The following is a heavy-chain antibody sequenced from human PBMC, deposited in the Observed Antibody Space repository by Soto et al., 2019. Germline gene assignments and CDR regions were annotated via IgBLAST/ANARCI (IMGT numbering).Heavy chain of an antibody. V-gene: IGHV3-23*01. CDR3: AESAMVRGGGWFNP. CDR2: ISGSGANT. D-gene: IGHD3-10*01. CDR1: RFTFSTYA. J-gene: IGHJ5*02. Sequence: EVQLLESGGGLVQPGGSLRLSCAASRFTFSTYAMSWVRQAPGKGLEWVSDISGSGANTYYADSVKGRFTISRDNSKNTLYLQMNSLRAEDTAVYYCAESAMVRGGGWFNPWGQGTQVTVSS.